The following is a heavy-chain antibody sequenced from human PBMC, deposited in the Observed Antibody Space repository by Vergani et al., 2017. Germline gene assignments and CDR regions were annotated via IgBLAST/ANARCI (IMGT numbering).Heavy chain of an antibody. CDR2: IIPIFGTA. CDR1: GGTFSRYA. V-gene: IGHV1-69*18. CDR3: ARETRYSSGWRAMGGFDY. Sequence: QVQLVQSGAEVKKPGSSVKVSCKASGGTFSRYAISWVRQAPGQGLEWMGRIIPIFGTANYAQKFQGRVQITADESTSTAYMELSSLRSEDTAVYYCARETRYSSGWRAMGGFDYWGQGTLVTVSS. D-gene: IGHD6-19*01. J-gene: IGHJ4*02.